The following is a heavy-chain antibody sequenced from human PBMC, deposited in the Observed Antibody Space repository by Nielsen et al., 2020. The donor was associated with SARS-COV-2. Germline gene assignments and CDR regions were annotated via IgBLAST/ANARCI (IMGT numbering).Heavy chain of an antibody. V-gene: IGHV3-64*01. D-gene: IGHD3-9*01. CDR2: ISSNGGST. CDR3: VKDHGDLRYFDWLLSRRGYYYYGMDV. Sequence: VRQAPGKGLEYVSAISSNGGSTYYANSVKGRFTISRDNSKNTLYLQMGSLRAEDMAVYYCVKDHGDLRYFDWLLSRRGYYYYGMDVWGQGTTVTVSS. J-gene: IGHJ6*02.